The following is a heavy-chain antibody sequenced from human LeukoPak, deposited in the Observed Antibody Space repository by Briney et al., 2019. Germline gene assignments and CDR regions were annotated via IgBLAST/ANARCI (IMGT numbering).Heavy chain of an antibody. CDR1: GFTFSSYA. CDR3: ARDPRGSSGWSYDY. V-gene: IGHV3-53*01. Sequence: PGGSLRLSCAASGFTFSSYAMSWVRQAPGKGLEWVSVIYSGGSTYYADSVKGRFTISRDNSKNMLYLQMNSLRAEDTAVYYCARDPRGSSGWSYDYWGQGTLVTVSS. CDR2: IYSGGST. J-gene: IGHJ4*02. D-gene: IGHD6-19*01.